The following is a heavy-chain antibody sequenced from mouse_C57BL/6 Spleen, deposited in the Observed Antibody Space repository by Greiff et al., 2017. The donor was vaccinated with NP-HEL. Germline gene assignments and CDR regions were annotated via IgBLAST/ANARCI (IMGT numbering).Heavy chain of an antibody. CDR2: IDPETGGT. CDR3: TRDYGSRFAD. Sequence: QVQLQQSGAELVRPGASVTLSCKASGYTFTDYEMHWVKQTPVHGLEWIGAIDPETGGTAYNQKFKGKAILTADKSSRTAYMELRSLTSEDSAVYYCTRDYGSRFADWGQGTLVTVSA. CDR1: GYTFTDYE. V-gene: IGHV1-15*01. J-gene: IGHJ3*01. D-gene: IGHD1-1*01.